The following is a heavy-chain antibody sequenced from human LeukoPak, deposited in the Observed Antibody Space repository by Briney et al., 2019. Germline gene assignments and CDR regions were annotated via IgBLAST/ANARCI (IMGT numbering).Heavy chain of an antibody. J-gene: IGHJ6*03. CDR3: ARVAGNVVVPAADYYYYYMDV. V-gene: IGHV4-39*07. Sequence: SETLSLTCTVSGGSISSGDYYWGWIRQPPGKGLEWIGSIYHSGSTYYNPSLKSRVTISVDTSKNQFSLKLSSVTAADTAVYYCARVAGNVVVPAADYYYYYMDVWGKGTTVTVSS. CDR2: IYHSGST. D-gene: IGHD2-2*01. CDR1: GGSISSGDYY.